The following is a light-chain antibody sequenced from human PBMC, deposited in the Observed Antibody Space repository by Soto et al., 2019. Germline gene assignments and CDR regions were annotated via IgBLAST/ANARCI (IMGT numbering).Light chain of an antibody. Sequence: QSALTQPPSASGYPGQSVTISCTGTSSDVGGYNYVSWYQQHPGKAPKLVIYEVTKRPSGVPDRFSGSKSGNTASLTVSGLQAEDEADYYCSSFTGASTIFGTGTKVTVL. J-gene: IGLJ1*01. CDR3: SSFTGASTI. V-gene: IGLV2-8*01. CDR2: EVT. CDR1: SSDVGGYNY.